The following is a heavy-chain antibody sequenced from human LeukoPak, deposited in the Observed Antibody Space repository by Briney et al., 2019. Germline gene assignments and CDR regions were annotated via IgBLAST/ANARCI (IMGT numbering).Heavy chain of an antibody. V-gene: IGHV4-30-4*01. D-gene: IGHD6-19*01. CDR3: ARALSGWYFVGYYFDY. Sequence: SETLSLTCTVSGGSISSGDYYWSWIRQPPGKGLEWIGYIYYSGSTYYNPSLKSRVTISVDTSKNQFSPKLSSVTAADTAVYYCARALSGWYFVGYYFDYWGQGTLVTVSS. CDR2: IYYSGST. J-gene: IGHJ4*02. CDR1: GGSISSGDYY.